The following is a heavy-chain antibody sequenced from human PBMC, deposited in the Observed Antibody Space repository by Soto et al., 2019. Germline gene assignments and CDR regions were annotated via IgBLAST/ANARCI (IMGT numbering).Heavy chain of an antibody. CDR1: GYTFTVYY. CDR3: ARGVLLWFGDQFDY. V-gene: IGHV1-2*04. D-gene: IGHD3-10*01. CDR2: INPNSGGT. J-gene: IGHJ4*02. Sequence: ASVKVSCTASGYTFTVYYMHWVRQAPGQGLEWMGWINPNSGGTNYAQKFQGWVTMTRDTSISTAYMELSRLRSDDTAVYYCARGVLLWFGDQFDYWGQGTLVTVSS.